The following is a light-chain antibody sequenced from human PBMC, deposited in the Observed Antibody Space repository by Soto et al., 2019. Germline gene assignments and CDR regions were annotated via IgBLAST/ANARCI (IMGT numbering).Light chain of an antibody. Sequence: IQLTQSPSSLSASVGDRVTITCRASQAITIYLAWYQQKPGKAHKLLVSAASTLESGVPSRFSGSGSGTDFTLTISSLQPEDVATYYCQQLNRYPLGFGHGTKLEIK. J-gene: IGKJ2*03. CDR2: AAS. V-gene: IGKV1-9*01. CDR1: QAITIY. CDR3: QQLNRYPLG.